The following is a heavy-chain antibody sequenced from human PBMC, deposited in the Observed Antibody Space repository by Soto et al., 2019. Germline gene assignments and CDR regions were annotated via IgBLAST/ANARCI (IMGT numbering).Heavy chain of an antibody. Sequence: EVQLVESGGGLVQPGGSLKLSCAVSGFTFSGSAIHWVRQASGKGLEWVGRIRSKSNSYATAYAASVKGRFTISRDYSKTTAYLQMNSLKTEDTAVYYCTRDYGDYGRDYWGQGTLVTVSS. CDR2: IRSKSNSYAT. D-gene: IGHD4-17*01. J-gene: IGHJ4*02. CDR1: GFTFSGSA. CDR3: TRDYGDYGRDY. V-gene: IGHV3-73*01.